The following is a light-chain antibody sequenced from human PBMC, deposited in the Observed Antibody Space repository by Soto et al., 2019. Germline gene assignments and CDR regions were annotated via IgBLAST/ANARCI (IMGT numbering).Light chain of an antibody. CDR1: QSIASSY. J-gene: IGKJ1*01. Sequence: ELVFTQSPGTLSLSPGQRATLSCRASQSIASSYLAWYQQKPGQPPRLLLYRTFNRATGIPDRFSGSGSGTEFTLTISSLQPDDSATYYCQQYKSYSPRTVGQGTKVDIK. CDR3: QQYKSYSPRT. V-gene: IGKV3-20*01. CDR2: RTF.